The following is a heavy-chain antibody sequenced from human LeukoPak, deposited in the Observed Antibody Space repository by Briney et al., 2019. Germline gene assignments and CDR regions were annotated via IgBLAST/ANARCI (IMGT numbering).Heavy chain of an antibody. D-gene: IGHD6-13*01. CDR3: ARDLGQLVDLINYGMDV. J-gene: IGHJ6*02. CDR1: GFTFSSYE. Sequence: PGGSLRLSCAASGFTFSSYEMTWVRQAPGKGLEWVSNISSSDTTIHYADSVKGRFTISRDNARNSLYLQMNSLRAEDTAVYYCARDLGQLVDLINYGMDVWGQGTTVTVSS. CDR2: ISSSDTTI. V-gene: IGHV3-48*03.